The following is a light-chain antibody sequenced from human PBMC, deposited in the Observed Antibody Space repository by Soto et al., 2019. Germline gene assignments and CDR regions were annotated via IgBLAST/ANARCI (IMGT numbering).Light chain of an antibody. V-gene: IGLV3-1*01. J-gene: IGLJ2*01. CDR3: QAWDSSTYVV. Sequence: SYELTQPPSVSVSPGQTASITCSGDKLGDKYACWYQQKPGHSPVLVIYQDSKRPSGIPERFSGSNSGNTATLTISGTQAMDEADYYCQAWDSSTYVVFGGGTKLTVL. CDR2: QDS. CDR1: KLGDKY.